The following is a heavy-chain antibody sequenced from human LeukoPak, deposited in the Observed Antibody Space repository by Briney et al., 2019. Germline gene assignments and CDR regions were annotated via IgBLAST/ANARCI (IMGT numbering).Heavy chain of an antibody. V-gene: IGHV3-66*01. CDR1: GFTVSSNY. J-gene: IGHJ4*02. CDR3: ASESSGYYYGSGSFDY. CDR2: IYSGGST. Sequence: GGSLRLSCAASGFTVSSNYMSWVRQAPGKGLEWVSVIYSGGSTYYADSVKGRFTISRDNSKDTLYLQMNSLRAEDTAVYYCASESSGYYYGSGSFDYWGQGTLVTVSS. D-gene: IGHD3-10*01.